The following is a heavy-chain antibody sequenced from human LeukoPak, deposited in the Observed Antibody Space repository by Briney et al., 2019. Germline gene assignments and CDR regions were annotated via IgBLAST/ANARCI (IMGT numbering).Heavy chain of an antibody. Sequence: GSSVKVSCKASGGTFSSYAISWVRQAPGQGLEWMGGIIPIFGTANYAQKFQGRVTITADKSTSTAYMELSSLRSEDTAVYYCARGVYYYDSSGYYISDIDYWGQGTLVTVSS. CDR1: GGTFSSYA. D-gene: IGHD3-22*01. J-gene: IGHJ4*02. CDR2: IIPIFGTA. V-gene: IGHV1-69*06. CDR3: ARGVYYYDSSGYYISDIDY.